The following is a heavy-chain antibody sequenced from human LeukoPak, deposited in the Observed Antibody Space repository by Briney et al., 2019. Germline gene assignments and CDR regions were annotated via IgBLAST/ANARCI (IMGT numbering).Heavy chain of an antibody. V-gene: IGHV4-4*02. Sequence: GSLRLSCAASGFTFSNYGMNWVRQPPGKGLEWIGEIYHSGSTNYNPSLKSRVTMSVDKSKNQFSLELSSVTAADTAVYYCATYYESSGYRLDYWGQGTLVTVSS. CDR1: GFTFSNYG. CDR3: ATYYESSGYRLDY. CDR2: IYHSGST. J-gene: IGHJ4*02. D-gene: IGHD3-22*01.